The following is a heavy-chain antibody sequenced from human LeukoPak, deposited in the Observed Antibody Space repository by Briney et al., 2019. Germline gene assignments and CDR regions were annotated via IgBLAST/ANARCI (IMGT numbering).Heavy chain of an antibody. D-gene: IGHD2-2*01. J-gene: IGHJ6*02. CDR1: GYTFTSYG. CDR3: ARARGGSDCSSTSCYYYYGMDV. CDR2: ISAYNGNT. V-gene: IGHV1-18*01. Sequence: ASVKVSCKASGYTFTSYGISWVRQAPGQGPEWMGWISAYNGNTSYAQKLQGRVTMTTDTSTSTAYMELRSLRSDDTAVYYCARARGGSDCSSTSCYYYYGMDVWGQGTTVTVSS.